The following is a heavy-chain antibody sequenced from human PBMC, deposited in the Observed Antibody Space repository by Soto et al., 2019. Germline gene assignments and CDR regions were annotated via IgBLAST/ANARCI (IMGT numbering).Heavy chain of an antibody. V-gene: IGHV3-33*01. D-gene: IGHD3-22*01. J-gene: IGHJ4*02. CDR1: GFNFSSYG. Sequence: GGSLRLSSVASGFNFSSYGMHWVRQAPGKGLEWVAVIWYDGSNKYYADSVKGRFTISRDNSRNTLFLQMNSLRAEDTAVYYCARDYYKYYDSSGYYRSPAYWGQGTLVTVSS. CDR2: IWYDGSNK. CDR3: ARDYYKYYDSSGYYRSPAY.